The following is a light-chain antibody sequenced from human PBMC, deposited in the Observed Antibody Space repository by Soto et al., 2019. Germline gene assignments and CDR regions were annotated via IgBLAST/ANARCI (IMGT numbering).Light chain of an antibody. CDR2: DVT. V-gene: IGLV2-14*01. Sequence: QSALTQPASVSGSPGQSIAISCTGTSSDVGGYNYVSWYQQHPGKAPKLIIYDVTNRPSGVSNRFSGSKSGNMASLTISGLQAEDEADYYCRSYTSSSTYVFGTGTKLTVL. CDR1: SSDVGGYNY. CDR3: RSYTSSSTYV. J-gene: IGLJ1*01.